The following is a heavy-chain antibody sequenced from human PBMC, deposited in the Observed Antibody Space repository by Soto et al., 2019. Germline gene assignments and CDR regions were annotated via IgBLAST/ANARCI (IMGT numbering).Heavy chain of an antibody. V-gene: IGHV1-69*01. CDR3: ARRTLGSAIGVGDY. J-gene: IGHJ4*02. Sequence: QVQLVQSGAEVRKPGSSVKVSCKASGGTFSRHAISWVRQAPGQGLEWMGGIIPIFGTANHAQKFQGRVTIIADESTSTVYMELSSLTSDDTAIYYCARRTLGSAIGVGDYWGQGTLVTVSS. CDR1: GGTFSRHA. CDR2: IIPIFGTA. D-gene: IGHD7-27*01.